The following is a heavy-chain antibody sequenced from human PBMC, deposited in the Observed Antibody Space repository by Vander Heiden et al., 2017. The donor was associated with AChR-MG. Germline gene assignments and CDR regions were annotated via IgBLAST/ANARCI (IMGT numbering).Heavy chain of an antibody. V-gene: IGHV3-23*01. CDR1: GFSFSRYA. CDR2: ISGSGGTT. Sequence: EVELLESGGGLGQPGGSLRLACEASGFSFSRYAMSWVRQAPGKGLEWVSAISGSGGTTYDADSVKGRFTISRDNSRNTLYLQIDNLRAEDTAVYYCVKEIVSVRHGFNRSPPHFDVWGQGTMVSVSS. J-gene: IGHJ3*01. D-gene: IGHD1-26*01. CDR3: VKEIVSVRHGFNRSPPHFDV.